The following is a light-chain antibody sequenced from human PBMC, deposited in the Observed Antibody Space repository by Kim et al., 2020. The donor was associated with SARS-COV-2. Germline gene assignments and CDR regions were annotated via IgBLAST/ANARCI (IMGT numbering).Light chain of an antibody. V-gene: IGLV2-14*03. CDR3: SSYAGSSTLVV. J-gene: IGLJ2*01. CDR2: DVG. Sequence: QSALTQPASVSGSPGQSITISCTGTSSDVCAYNFVSWYQQHPGRAPKLMIYDVGNRPSGVSNRFSGSKSGNTASLTISGLQAEDEADYYCSSYAGSSTLVVFGGGTQLTVL. CDR1: SSDVCAYNF.